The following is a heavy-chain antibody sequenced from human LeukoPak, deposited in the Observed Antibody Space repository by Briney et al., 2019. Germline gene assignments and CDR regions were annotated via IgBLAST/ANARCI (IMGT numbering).Heavy chain of an antibody. J-gene: IGHJ4*02. V-gene: IGHV4-39*07. D-gene: IGHD3-10*01. CDR2: INHSGSTT. Sequence: SETLSLTCTVSGASISGSGYYWGWIRQPPGKGLEWIGEINHSGSTTNYNPSLKNRVTTSVDMYKNQFSLKLISVTAADAAVYYCARRRWGYGSGSYDYWGQGTLVTVSS. CDR3: ARRRWGYGSGSYDY. CDR1: GASISGSGYY.